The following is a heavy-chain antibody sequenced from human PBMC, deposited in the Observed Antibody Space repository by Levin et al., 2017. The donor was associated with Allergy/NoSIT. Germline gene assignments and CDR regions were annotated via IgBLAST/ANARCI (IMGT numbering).Heavy chain of an antibody. CDR3: ARDFGVDIPLYGMDV. CDR1: GFTVSSNY. D-gene: IGHD5-12*01. V-gene: IGHV3-53*01. J-gene: IGHJ6*02. CDR2: IYSGGST. Sequence: GESLKISCAASGFTVSSNYMSWVRQAPGKGLEWVSVIYSGGSTYYADSVKGRFTISRDNSKNTLYLQMNSLRAEDTAVYYCARDFGVDIPLYGMDVWGQGTTVTVSS.